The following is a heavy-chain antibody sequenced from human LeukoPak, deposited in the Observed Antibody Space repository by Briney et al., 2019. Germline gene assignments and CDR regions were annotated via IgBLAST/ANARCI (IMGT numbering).Heavy chain of an antibody. V-gene: IGHV4-4*07. J-gene: IGHJ4*02. CDR1: GGSISSYY. CDR3: ARITGGAWTSFDY. D-gene: IGHD3-16*01. Sequence: SEALSLTCTVSGGSISSYYWSWIRQPAGKGLEWIGRVYNSGTADYNPSLQSRVTMSIDRSKIQFSLKLRSVTAADTAVYYCARITGGAWTSFDYWGQGILVTVSS. CDR2: VYNSGTA.